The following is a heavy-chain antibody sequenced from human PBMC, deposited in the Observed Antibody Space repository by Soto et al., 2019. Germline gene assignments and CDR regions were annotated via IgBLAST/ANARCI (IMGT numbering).Heavy chain of an antibody. CDR2: ISAYNGNT. Sequence: ASVKVSCKASGYTFTSYGISWVRQAPGQGLEWMGWISAYNGNTNYAQKLQGRVTMTTDTSTSTAYMELRSLRSDDTAVYYCARDFNYYDSSYNWFDPWGQGTLVTVSS. D-gene: IGHD3-22*01. CDR3: ARDFNYYDSSYNWFDP. CDR1: GYTFTSYG. V-gene: IGHV1-18*01. J-gene: IGHJ5*02.